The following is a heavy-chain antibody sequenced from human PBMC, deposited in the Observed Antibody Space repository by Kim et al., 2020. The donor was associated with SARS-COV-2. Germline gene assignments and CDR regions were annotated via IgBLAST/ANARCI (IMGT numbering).Heavy chain of an antibody. Sequence: SVKVSCKASGFAFTSSAVQWVRQARGQRLEWIGWIVVGSGNTNYAQKFQERVTITRDMSTSTAYMELSSLRSEDTAVYYCAAAELRPPYYDILTGYLDWGQGTLVTVSS. CDR3: AAAELRPPYYDILTGYLD. D-gene: IGHD3-9*01. J-gene: IGHJ4*02. CDR1: GFAFTSSA. CDR2: IVVGSGNT. V-gene: IGHV1-58*01.